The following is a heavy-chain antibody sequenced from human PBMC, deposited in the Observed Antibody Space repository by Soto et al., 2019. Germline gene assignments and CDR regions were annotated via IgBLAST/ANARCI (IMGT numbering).Heavy chain of an antibody. CDR2: ISSSSSTI. CDR1: GFTFSSYS. V-gene: IGHV3-48*01. J-gene: IGHJ6*03. D-gene: IGHD6-13*01. Sequence: PGGSLILSCAASGFTFSSYSMNWVRQAPGKGLEWVSYISSSSSTIYYADSVKGRFTISRDNAKNSLYLQMNSLRAEDTAVYYCASGRRSSSWYFDYYYYYYMDVWGKGTTVTVSS. CDR3: ASGRRSSSWYFDYYYYYYMDV.